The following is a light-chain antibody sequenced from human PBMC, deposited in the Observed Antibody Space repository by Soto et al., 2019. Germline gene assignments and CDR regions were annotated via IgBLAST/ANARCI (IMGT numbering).Light chain of an antibody. Sequence: DIMMTQSPATLSVSPGERATLSCRASQSISSNLGWYQQKPGQAPRLLIYYASTRATGIPARFSGSGSGTEFTLTVSSLQSEDFAVYYCQEYYDWPHVAFGQGTKVEIK. CDR3: QEYYDWPHVA. CDR2: YAS. V-gene: IGKV3-15*01. J-gene: IGKJ1*01. CDR1: QSISSN.